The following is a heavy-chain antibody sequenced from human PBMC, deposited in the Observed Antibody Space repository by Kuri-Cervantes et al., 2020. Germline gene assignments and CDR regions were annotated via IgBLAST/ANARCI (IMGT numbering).Heavy chain of an antibody. V-gene: IGHV3-30*03. D-gene: IGHD3-16*01. J-gene: IGHJ4*02. CDR3: TRDWAGRFDY. CDR1: GFTFSSYG. Sequence: GGSLRLSCAASGFTFSSYGMHWVRQAPGKGLEWVAVISYDGSNKYYADSVKGRFTISRDNSKNTVYLQMNSLRAEDTAVYYCTRDWAGRFDYWGRGTLVTVSS. CDR2: ISYDGSNK.